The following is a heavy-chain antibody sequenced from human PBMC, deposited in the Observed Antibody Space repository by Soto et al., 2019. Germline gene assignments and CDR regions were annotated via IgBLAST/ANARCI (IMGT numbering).Heavy chain of an antibody. J-gene: IGHJ4*02. CDR1: GYTFTSYG. D-gene: IGHD4-17*01. V-gene: IGHV1-18*01. CDR2: ISAYNGNT. Sequence: QVQLVQSGAEVKKPGASVKVSCKASGYTFTSYGITWVRQAPGHGLEWMGRISAYNGNTNYAQKLQGRVTMTTDSSTSTAYMALRRLRSYDTAVYYCARDLHGDPYYWGQGTLCTVSS. CDR3: ARDLHGDPYY.